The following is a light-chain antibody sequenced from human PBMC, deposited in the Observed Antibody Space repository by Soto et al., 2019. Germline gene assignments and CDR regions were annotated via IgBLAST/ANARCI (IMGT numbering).Light chain of an antibody. J-gene: IGKJ5*01. CDR3: QKYSSVIT. Sequence: DIQMTQSPSSLSASVGDRVTITCRASQGISNFLAWYQQKPGKVPKLLISAASTLQSGVPSRFSGSGSGTDFTLTITSLQPEDVATYYCQKYSSVITVGQGTRREIK. V-gene: IGKV1-27*01. CDR1: QGISNF. CDR2: AAS.